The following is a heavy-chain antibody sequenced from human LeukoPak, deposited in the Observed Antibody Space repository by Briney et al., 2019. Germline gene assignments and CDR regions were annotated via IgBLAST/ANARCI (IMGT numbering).Heavy chain of an antibody. CDR2: ISAYNGNT. D-gene: IGHD3-10*01. CDR3: ASSTMVRGVIILEFDY. J-gene: IGHJ4*02. CDR1: GYTFTSYG. Sequence: ASVKVSCKASGYTFTSYGISWVRQAPGQGLEWMGWISAYNGNTNYAQKLQGRVTMTTDTSTSTAYMELRSLRSDDTAVYYCASSTMVRGVIILEFDYWGQGTLVTVSS. V-gene: IGHV1-18*04.